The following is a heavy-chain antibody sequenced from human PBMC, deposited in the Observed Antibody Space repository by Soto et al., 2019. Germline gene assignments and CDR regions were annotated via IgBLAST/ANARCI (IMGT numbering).Heavy chain of an antibody. D-gene: IGHD5-18*01. CDR1: GLTFSSYA. CDR3: ARDVSQLCFRFDY. Sequence: GGSLRLSCAASGLTFSSYAMHWVRQALGKGLEWVAGISYDGSNKHYADSVKGRFTISRDNSKNTLYLQMNSLRAEDTAVYYCARDVSQLCFRFDYWGQGTLVTVS. J-gene: IGHJ4*02. V-gene: IGHV3-30-3*01. CDR2: ISYDGSNK.